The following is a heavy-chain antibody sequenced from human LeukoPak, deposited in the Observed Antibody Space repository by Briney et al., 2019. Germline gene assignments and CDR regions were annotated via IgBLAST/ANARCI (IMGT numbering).Heavy chain of an antibody. CDR1: GGSISSYH. V-gene: IGHV4-59*01. Sequence: SETLSLTCTVSGGSISSYHWSWIRQPPGKGLEWIGYIYYSGSTNYNPSLKSRVTISVDTSKNQFSLKLTSVTAADTAVYYCARGVNSGYFDYCGQGTLVTVSS. CDR3: ARGVNSGYFDY. D-gene: IGHD1-26*01. J-gene: IGHJ4*02. CDR2: IYYSGST.